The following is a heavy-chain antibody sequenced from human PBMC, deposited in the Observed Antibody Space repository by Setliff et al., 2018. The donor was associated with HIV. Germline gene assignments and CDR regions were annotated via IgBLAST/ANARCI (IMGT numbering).Heavy chain of an antibody. CDR1: GGSISSTTYY. CDR2: MSYTGIN. V-gene: IGHV4-31*01. J-gene: IGHJ3*01. D-gene: IGHD1-26*01. Sequence: SETLSLTCTVSGGSISSTTYYWNWFRQSPGKGLEWIGYMSYTGINNYNPSLKSLVTISLDTSKNQFSLKLSSVTAADTAVYFCARDHELGAFDLWGQGTMVTVSS. CDR3: ARDHELGAFDL.